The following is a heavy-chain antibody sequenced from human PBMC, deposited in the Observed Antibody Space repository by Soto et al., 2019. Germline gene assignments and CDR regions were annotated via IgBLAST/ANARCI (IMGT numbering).Heavy chain of an antibody. D-gene: IGHD3-16*01. CDR1: GGTFSSYA. J-gene: IGHJ6*02. CDR2: IIPIFGTA. Sequence: QVQLVQSGAEVKKPGSSVKVSCEASGGTFSSYAISWVRQAPGQGLEWMGGIIPIFGTANYAQKFQGRVTITADESTSTAYMELSSLRSEDTAVYYCARVGAAPHKALVRNYYYGMDVWGQGTTVTVSS. V-gene: IGHV1-69*01. CDR3: ARVGAAPHKALVRNYYYGMDV.